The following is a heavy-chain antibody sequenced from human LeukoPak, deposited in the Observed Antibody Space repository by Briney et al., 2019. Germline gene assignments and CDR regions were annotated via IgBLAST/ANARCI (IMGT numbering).Heavy chain of an antibody. CDR3: ARGYGSGRGGAFDI. CDR1: DFTFSSLW. J-gene: IGHJ3*02. V-gene: IGHV3-23*01. CDR2: ISGSGGST. Sequence: PGGSLRLSCAASDFTFSSLWMNWVRQAPGKGLEWVSAISGSGGSTYYADSVKGRFTISRDNSKNTLYLQMNSLRAEDTALYYCARGYGSGRGGAFDIWGQGTMVTVSS. D-gene: IGHD3-10*01.